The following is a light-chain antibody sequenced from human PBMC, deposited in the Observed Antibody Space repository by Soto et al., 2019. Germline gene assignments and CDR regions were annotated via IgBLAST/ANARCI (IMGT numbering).Light chain of an antibody. V-gene: IGKV3-15*01. J-gene: IGKJ5*01. CDR3: QHYISWPIT. Sequence: EIVLTQSPGTLSLSPGERATLSCRASQSVSSSYLAWYQQKPGQAPRLLIYGVFTRATGIPARFNGSGSGTEFTLTITSLQSEDFAVYYCQHYISWPITFGQGTRLEIK. CDR2: GVF. CDR1: QSVSSSY.